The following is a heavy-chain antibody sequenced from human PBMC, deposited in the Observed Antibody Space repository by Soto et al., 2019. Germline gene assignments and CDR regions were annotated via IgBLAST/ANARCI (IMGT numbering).Heavy chain of an antibody. J-gene: IGHJ4*02. CDR3: ARQGYGGDY. V-gene: IGHV5-51*01. D-gene: IGHD4-17*01. CDR2: IHPGDSDT. CDR1: GYTFTSYW. Sequence: PGQSLKISCKGFGYTFTSYWSGWVRQMPGKGLEWMGIIHPGDSDTRYSPSFQGQVTISADKSISTADLQWSSLKASDATMYYCARQGYGGDYGGQGTLVTVSS.